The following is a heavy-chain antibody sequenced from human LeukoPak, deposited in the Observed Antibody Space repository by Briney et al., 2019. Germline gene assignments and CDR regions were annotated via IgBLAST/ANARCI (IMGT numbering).Heavy chain of an antibody. Sequence: WASVKVSCKASGYRFTNYAMNWVRQAPGQRFEWMGWINVGNGHTKYSQGFQDRVTLTRDTSASTVYMQLSSLRPEDMAIYYCARGPRLDGVPVARGLGYYYYMDVWGKGTTVTASS. V-gene: IGHV1-3*03. D-gene: IGHD2-2*01. J-gene: IGHJ6*03. CDR3: ARGPRLDGVPVARGLGYYYYMDV. CDR2: INVGNGHT. CDR1: GYRFTNYA.